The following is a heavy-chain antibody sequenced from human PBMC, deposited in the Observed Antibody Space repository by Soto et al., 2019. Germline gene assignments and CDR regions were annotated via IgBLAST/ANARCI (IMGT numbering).Heavy chain of an antibody. CDR3: ARDGVTSAIAVAGRVYYDGMDV. CDR1: GYTFTSYG. J-gene: IGHJ6*02. V-gene: IGHV1-18*01. D-gene: IGHD6-19*01. CDR2: ISAYNGNT. Sequence: QVQLVQSGAEVKKPGASVKVSCKASGYTFTSYGISWVRQAPGQGLEWMGWISAYNGNTNYAQKLQGRVTMTTDTATSTAYRELRSLRSDDTAVYYWARDGVTSAIAVAGRVYYDGMDVWGQGTTVTVSS.